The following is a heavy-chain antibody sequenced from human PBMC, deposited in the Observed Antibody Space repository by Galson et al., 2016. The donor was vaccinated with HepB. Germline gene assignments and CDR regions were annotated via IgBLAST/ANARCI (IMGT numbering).Heavy chain of an antibody. CDR1: GYSFTRYA. V-gene: IGHV1-3*01. Sequence: SVKVSCKASGYSFTRYAMHWVRQAPGQRLEWMGWINAGNGNTKFSQKFQGRVTITRDTSASTAYMELSSLRSEDTAVYYCARTASLVPGGEIPKLGWFDPWGQGALVTVSS. D-gene: IGHD2-21*01. CDR3: ARTASLVPGGEIPKLGWFDP. CDR2: INAGNGNT. J-gene: IGHJ5*02.